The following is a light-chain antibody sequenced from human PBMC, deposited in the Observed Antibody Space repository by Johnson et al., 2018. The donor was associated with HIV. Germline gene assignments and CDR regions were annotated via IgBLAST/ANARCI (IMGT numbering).Light chain of an antibody. Sequence: VLTQPPSVSAAPGQKVTISCSGSSSNIGNNYVSWYQQVPGAAPKLLIYDNNKRPSGIPGRFSGSKSGPSATLGITGLQTGDEADYYCGTWDSSLTSYVFGAGTKVTVL. CDR2: DNN. CDR1: SSNIGNNY. CDR3: GTWDSSLTSYV. V-gene: IGLV1-51*01. J-gene: IGLJ1*01.